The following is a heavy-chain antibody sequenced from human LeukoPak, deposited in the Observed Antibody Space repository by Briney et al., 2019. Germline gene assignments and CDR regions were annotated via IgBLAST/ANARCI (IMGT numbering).Heavy chain of an antibody. CDR2: ISAYNGNT. CDR3: ARAPTYDSSIDY. Sequence: GASVKVSCKASGYTFTSYGISWVRQAPGQGLNGMGWISAYNGNTNYAQKLQGRVTMTTDTSTSTAYMELSSLRSEDTAVYYCARAPTYDSSIDYWGQGTLVTVSS. D-gene: IGHD3-22*01. CDR1: GYTFTSYG. J-gene: IGHJ4*02. V-gene: IGHV1-18*01.